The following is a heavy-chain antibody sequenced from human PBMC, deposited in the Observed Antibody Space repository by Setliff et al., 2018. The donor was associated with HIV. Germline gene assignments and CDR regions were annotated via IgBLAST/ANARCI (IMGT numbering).Heavy chain of an antibody. Sequence: SETLSLTCTVSGASISSGGYYWSWIRQHPGKGLEWIGYIYYTGSTYHSPSLESRVTISIDTSKNQFSLKLSSVTAADTAVYYCARHSGVASPNWFDPWGQGTLVTVSS. CDR2: IYYTGST. CDR1: GASISSGGYY. CDR3: ARHSGVASPNWFDP. V-gene: IGHV4-31*03. J-gene: IGHJ5*02. D-gene: IGHD3-10*01.